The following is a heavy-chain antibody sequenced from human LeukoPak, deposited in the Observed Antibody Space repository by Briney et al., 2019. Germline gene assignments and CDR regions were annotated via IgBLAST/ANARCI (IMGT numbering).Heavy chain of an antibody. J-gene: IGHJ4*02. Sequence: SETLSLTCTVSGGSISSYCWSWIRQSPGKGLEWIGYIYYSGSTNYNPSLKSRVTISVDTSKNQFSLKLSSVTAADTAVYYCARVGGSGSTGLDYWGQGTLVTVSS. CDR1: GGSISSYC. V-gene: IGHV4-59*01. D-gene: IGHD6-19*01. CDR2: IYYSGST. CDR3: ARVGGSGSTGLDY.